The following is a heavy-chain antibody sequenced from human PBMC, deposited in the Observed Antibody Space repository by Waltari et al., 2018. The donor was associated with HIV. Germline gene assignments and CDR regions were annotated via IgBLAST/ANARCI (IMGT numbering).Heavy chain of an antibody. CDR1: GFTFYNAW. J-gene: IGHJ4*02. Sequence: EVQLVESGGGLVKPGESLRLSCAASGFTFYNAWMSWVRQAPGKGLEWVSRIRSKLDGGTTDSAAPVKGRFTFSRDDSTKTLYLQMTRLGAEDTGVYYCTTDRSYGYFYEHWGQGTLVTVSS. V-gene: IGHV3-15*01. D-gene: IGHD5-18*01. CDR3: TTDRSYGYFYEH. CDR2: IRSKLDGGTT.